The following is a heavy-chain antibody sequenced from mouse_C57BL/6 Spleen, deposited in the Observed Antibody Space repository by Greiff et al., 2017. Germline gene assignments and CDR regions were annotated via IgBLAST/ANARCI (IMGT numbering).Heavy chain of an antibody. J-gene: IGHJ1*03. CDR1: GYAFSSYW. CDR3: ARRGDGYSSRYFDV. V-gene: IGHV1-80*01. CDR2: IYPGDGDT. D-gene: IGHD2-3*01. Sequence: QVQLQQSGAELVKPGASVKISCKASGYAFSSYWMNWVKQRPGKGLEWIGQIYPGDGDTNYNGKFKGKATLTADKSSSTAYMQLSSLTSEDSAVYFCARRGDGYSSRYFDVWGTGTTVTVSS.